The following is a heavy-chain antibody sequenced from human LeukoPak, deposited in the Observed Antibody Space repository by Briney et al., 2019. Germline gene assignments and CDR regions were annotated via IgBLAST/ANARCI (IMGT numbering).Heavy chain of an antibody. V-gene: IGHV3-7*01. CDR1: GFTFSSYW. Sequence: GGSLRLSCAASGFTFSSYWMSWVRQAPGKGLEWVANIKQDGSEKYYVDSVKGRFTISRDNAKNPLYLQMNSLRAEDTAVYYCARLRARGSGSYYYYYYYMDVWGKGTTVTVSS. J-gene: IGHJ6*03. CDR2: IKQDGSEK. CDR3: ARLRARGSGSYYYYYYYMDV. D-gene: IGHD3-10*01.